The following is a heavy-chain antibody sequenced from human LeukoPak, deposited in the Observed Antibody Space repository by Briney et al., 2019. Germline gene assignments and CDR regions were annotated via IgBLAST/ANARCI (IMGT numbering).Heavy chain of an antibody. V-gene: IGHV1-69*13. Sequence: SVKVSCKASGYTFTSYGISWVRQAPGQGLEWMGGIIPIFGTANYAQKFQGRVTITADESTSTAYMELSSLRSEDTAVYYCARSEITIPERYDYWGQGTLVTVSS. CDR1: GYTFTSYG. CDR2: IIPIFGTA. J-gene: IGHJ4*02. D-gene: IGHD3-3*01. CDR3: ARSEITIPERYDY.